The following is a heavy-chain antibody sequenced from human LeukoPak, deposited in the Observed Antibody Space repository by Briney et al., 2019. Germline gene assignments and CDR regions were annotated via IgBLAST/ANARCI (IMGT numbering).Heavy chain of an antibody. CDR2: MNPNSGNT. CDR1: GYTFTSYD. J-gene: IGHJ5*02. CDR3: ARHPLGFIYNWFDP. D-gene: IGHD3-10*01. Sequence: ASVKVSCKASGYTFTSYDINWVRQATGQGLEWMGWMNPNSGNTGYAQKFQGRVTVTRNTSISTAYMELSSLRSEDTAVYYCARHPLGFIYNWFDPWGQGTLVTVSS. V-gene: IGHV1-8*01.